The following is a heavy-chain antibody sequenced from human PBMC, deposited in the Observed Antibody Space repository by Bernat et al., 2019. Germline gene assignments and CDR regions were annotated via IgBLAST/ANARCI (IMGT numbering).Heavy chain of an antibody. J-gene: IGHJ4*02. CDR2: ISAYNGNT. V-gene: IGHV1-18*01. CDR1: GYTFTSYG. CDR3: ARDLCSSTSCEGIFDY. Sequence: QVQLVQSGAEVKKPGASVKVSCKASGYTFTSYGISWVRQAPGQGLEWMGWISAYNGNTNYAQKLQGRVTMTTDTSTSTAYMALRSLKSDDTAVYYCARDLCSSTSCEGIFDYWGQGTLVTVSS. D-gene: IGHD2-2*01.